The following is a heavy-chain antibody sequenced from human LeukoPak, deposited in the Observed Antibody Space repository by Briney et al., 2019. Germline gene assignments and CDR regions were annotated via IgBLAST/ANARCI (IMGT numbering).Heavy chain of an antibody. CDR1: GGSISSGDYY. V-gene: IGHV4-30-4*01. CDR2: IYYSGST. Sequence: SQTLSLTCTVSGGSISSGDYYWSWIRQPPGKGLEWIGYIYYSGSTYYNPSLKSRVTISVDTSKNQFSLKLSSVTAADTAVYYCARVGDYHDSSGYYLFDYWGQGTLVTVSS. CDR3: ARVGDYHDSSGYYLFDY. J-gene: IGHJ4*02. D-gene: IGHD3-22*01.